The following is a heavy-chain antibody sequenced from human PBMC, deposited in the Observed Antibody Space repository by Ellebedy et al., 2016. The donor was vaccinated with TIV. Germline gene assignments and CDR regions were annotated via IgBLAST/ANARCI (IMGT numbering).Heavy chain of an antibody. V-gene: IGHV3-48*02. CDR1: GFTFSSYS. D-gene: IGHD4-17*01. CDR2: ISSSSSTI. J-gene: IGHJ2*01. Sequence: GESLKISCAASGFTFSSYSMNWVRQAPGKGLEWVSYISSSSSTIYYADSVKGRFTISRDNAKNSLYLQMNSLRDEDKAVYYCARDPTTVTTPWYFDLWGRGTLVTGSS. CDR3: ARDPTTVTTPWYFDL.